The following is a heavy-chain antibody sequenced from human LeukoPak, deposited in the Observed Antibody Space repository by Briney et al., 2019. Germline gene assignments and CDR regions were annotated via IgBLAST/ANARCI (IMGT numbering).Heavy chain of an antibody. CDR3: ARGLWLTLNYFDY. CDR2: ISGSDGNT. V-gene: IGHV3-23*01. CDR1: GFTFNNYA. D-gene: IGHD5-18*01. Sequence: GGSLRLSCAASGFTFNNYAMSWVRQAPGKGLEWVASISGSDGNTYYADSVKGRFTISRDNSKNTMYLQMKSLRAEDTAVYYCARGLWLTLNYFDYWGQGTLVTVSS. J-gene: IGHJ4*02.